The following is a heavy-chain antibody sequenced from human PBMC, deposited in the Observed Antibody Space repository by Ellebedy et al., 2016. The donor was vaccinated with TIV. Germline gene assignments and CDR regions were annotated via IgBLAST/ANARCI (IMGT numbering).Heavy chain of an antibody. Sequence: GGSLRLSCKASGYTFTSYYMHWVRQAPGQGLEWMGIINPSGGGTNYAQKFQGRVTMTRDTSTSTVYMELSSLRSEDTAVYYCATETYGSGSPNDYGELRYFDYWGQGTLVTVSS. V-gene: IGHV1-46*01. CDR2: INPSGGGT. D-gene: IGHD3-10*01. CDR1: GYTFTSYY. CDR3: ATETYGSGSPNDYGELRYFDY. J-gene: IGHJ4*02.